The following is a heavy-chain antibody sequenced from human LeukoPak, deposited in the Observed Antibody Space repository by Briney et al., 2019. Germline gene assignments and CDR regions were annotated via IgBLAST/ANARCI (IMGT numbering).Heavy chain of an antibody. CDR3: AREPLIVVVPAAIGWHNWFDP. D-gene: IGHD2-2*01. Sequence: GGSLRLSCAASGFTFSSYAMSWVRQAPGKGLEWVSAISGSGGSTYYADSVKGRFTISRDNSKNTLYPQMNSLRAEDTAVYYCAREPLIVVVPAAIGWHNWFDPWGQGTLVTVSS. CDR2: ISGSGGST. J-gene: IGHJ5*02. CDR1: GFTFSSYA. V-gene: IGHV3-23*01.